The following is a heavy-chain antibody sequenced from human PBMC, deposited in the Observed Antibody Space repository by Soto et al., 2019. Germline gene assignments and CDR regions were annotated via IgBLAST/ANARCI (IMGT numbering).Heavy chain of an antibody. CDR3: SRGVGSGTYYNQYNWFDP. D-gene: IGHD3-10*01. CDR1: GYTFTNYG. CDR2: INTYNGNT. V-gene: IGHV1-18*01. Sequence: ASVKVSCKASGYTFTNYGISWVRQAPGQGLEWMGWINTYNGNTNHAQKLQGRVTMTTDTSTSTAYMELRSLRSDDTAVYYCSRGVGSGTYYNQYNWFDPWGQGTLVTVSS. J-gene: IGHJ5*02.